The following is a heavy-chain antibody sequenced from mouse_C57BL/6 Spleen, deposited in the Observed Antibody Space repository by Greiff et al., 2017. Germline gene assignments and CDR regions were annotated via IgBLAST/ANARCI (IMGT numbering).Heavy chain of an antibody. CDR2: FYPGSGSI. CDR3: ARHEDGYGSSPAWFAY. Sequence: QVQLKESGAELVKPGASVKLSCKASGYTFTEYTIHWVKQRSGQGLEWIGWFYPGSGSIKYNEKFKDKATLTADKSSSTVYMELSRLTSEDSAVYFCARHEDGYGSSPAWFAYWGQGTLVTVSA. J-gene: IGHJ3*01. D-gene: IGHD1-1*01. CDR1: GYTFTEYT. V-gene: IGHV1-62-2*01.